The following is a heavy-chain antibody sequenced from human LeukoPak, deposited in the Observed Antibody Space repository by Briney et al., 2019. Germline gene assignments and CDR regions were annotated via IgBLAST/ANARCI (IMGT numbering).Heavy chain of an antibody. J-gene: IGHJ4*02. CDR3: ARESSLHYYDNSGYYPYYFGY. D-gene: IGHD3-22*01. V-gene: IGHV4-4*07. CDR2: IYISGST. CDR1: GGSISSYY. Sequence: SETLSLTCTVSGGSISSYYWTWIRQPAGKGLEWIGHIYISGSTNYNPSLKSRVTMSVDTSKNQFSLKLSSVTAADTAVYYCARESSLHYYDNSGYYPYYFGYWGQGTLVTVSS.